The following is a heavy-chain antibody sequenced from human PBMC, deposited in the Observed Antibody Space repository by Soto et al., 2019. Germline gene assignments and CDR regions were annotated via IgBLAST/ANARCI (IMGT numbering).Heavy chain of an antibody. CDR1: GYTFTNYA. Sequence: QIQLVQSGVEVKKPGASVKVSCKASGYTFTNYAISWVRQAPGQGLEWMGWISGYNGNTDYAQKFQGRLTMTTDTSTTTAYMELRSLRSDDAAVYYCARARGPADYWGQGTLVTVSS. D-gene: IGHD5-12*01. CDR2: ISGYNGNT. J-gene: IGHJ4*02. CDR3: ARARGPADY. V-gene: IGHV1-18*01.